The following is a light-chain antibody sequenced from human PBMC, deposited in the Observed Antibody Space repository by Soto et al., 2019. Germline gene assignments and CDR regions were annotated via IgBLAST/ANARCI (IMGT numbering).Light chain of an antibody. CDR2: AAS. CDR1: QSITNY. CDR3: QQSHNMHFN. Sequence: DIQMTQSPSSLSASVGDRVTITCRASQSITNYLNWYQHKPGKAPKLLVYAASSLQSGVPSRFSGSGSGTDFTLTISSLQPEDFATYFCQQSHNMHFNFGPGTNVDIK. V-gene: IGKV1-39*01. J-gene: IGKJ3*01.